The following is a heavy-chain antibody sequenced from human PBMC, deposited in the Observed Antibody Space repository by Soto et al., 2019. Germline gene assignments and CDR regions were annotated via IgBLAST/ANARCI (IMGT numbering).Heavy chain of an antibody. CDR2: IYPGDSDT. Sequence: GESLKISCETSVYTFTTYWIGWVRQMPGKGLEWMGIIYPGDSDTKYSPSFQGQVTISVDKSISTAYLQWSSLKASDTSMYYCARLGVGEPAAFWGQGTQVTVSS. D-gene: IGHD3-16*01. V-gene: IGHV5-51*01. CDR1: VYTFTTYW. CDR3: ARLGVGEPAAF. J-gene: IGHJ4*02.